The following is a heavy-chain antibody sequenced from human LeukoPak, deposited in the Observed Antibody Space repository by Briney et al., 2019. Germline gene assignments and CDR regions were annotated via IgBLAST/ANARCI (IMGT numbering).Heavy chain of an antibody. J-gene: IGHJ3*02. CDR2: INPSGGST. D-gene: IGHD3-22*01. CDR1: GNPFTSYY. CDR3: ARVDYYDSSGTDAFDM. V-gene: IGHV1-46*01. Sequence: ASVKVSCKASGNPFTSYYVHWVRQAPGQGLEWMRMINPSGGSTTYAQKFQGRVTMTRDTSTSTVYMELSSLRSEDTAVYYCARVDYYDSSGTDAFDMWGQGTMVTVSS.